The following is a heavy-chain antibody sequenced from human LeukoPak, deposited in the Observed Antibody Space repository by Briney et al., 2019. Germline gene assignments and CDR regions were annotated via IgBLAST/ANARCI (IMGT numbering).Heavy chain of an antibody. D-gene: IGHD3-22*01. J-gene: IGHJ5*02. CDR3: ARDRYYYDSSGTRWFDP. Sequence: ASVKVSCKASGYTFTSYDINWVRQATGQGLEWMGWMNPNSGNTGYAQKFQGRVTITRNTSISTAYMELSSLRSEDTAVYYCARDRYYYDSSGTRWFDPWGQGTLVTVSS. V-gene: IGHV1-8*03. CDR2: MNPNSGNT. CDR1: GYTFTSYD.